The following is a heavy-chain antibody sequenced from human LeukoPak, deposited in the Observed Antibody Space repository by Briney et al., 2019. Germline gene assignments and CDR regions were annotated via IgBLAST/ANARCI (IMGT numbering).Heavy chain of an antibody. CDR3: TTVGSAWNFDY. J-gene: IGHJ4*02. CDR1: GFTFRNAW. D-gene: IGHD6-19*01. V-gene: IGHV3-15*01. CDR2: VKSKRDGGTI. Sequence: GRSLRLSCAASGFTFRNAWMTWVRQAPGKGLEWVASVKSKRDGGTIDYAAPVKGRFTISRDDSKDTLYLQMNSLEIEDAAVYYCTTVGSAWNFDYWGQGTLVTVSS.